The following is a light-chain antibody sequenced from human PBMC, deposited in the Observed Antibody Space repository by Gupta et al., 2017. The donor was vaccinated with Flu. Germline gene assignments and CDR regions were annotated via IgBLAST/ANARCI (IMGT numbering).Light chain of an antibody. J-gene: IGLJ1*01. V-gene: IGLV5-45*02. Sequence: QAVLTQPSSLSASPGASASLTRTFRSGIHVGTYRIYWYQQKPGSPPQYLLRYKSDSDKQQGSGVPSRFSGSKDASANAGILLISGLQSEDEADYYCMIWHSSAYVFGTGTKVTVL. CDR3: MIWHSSAYV. CDR2: YKSDSDK. CDR1: SGIHVGTYR.